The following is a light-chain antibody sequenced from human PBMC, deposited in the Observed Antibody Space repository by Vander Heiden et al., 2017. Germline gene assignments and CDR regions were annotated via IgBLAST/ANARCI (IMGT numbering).Light chain of an antibody. CDR1: QSISGW. V-gene: IGKV1-5*03. Sequence: DIQMTQSPSTLSASVGDRVTITCRASQSISGWLAWYQHRAGKAPKVLIYKASSLESGVPSRFTGSESGTEFTLTINNLQPDDFATYYCQQYSSYPFTFGPGTKVDF. CDR2: KAS. J-gene: IGKJ3*01. CDR3: QQYSSYPFT.